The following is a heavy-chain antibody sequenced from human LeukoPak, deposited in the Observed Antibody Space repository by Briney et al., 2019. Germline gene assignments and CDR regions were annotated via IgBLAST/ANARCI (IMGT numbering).Heavy chain of an antibody. CDR2: IYYSGST. CDR3: AREGYYDSSGYYSGRAFDI. CDR1: GGSVSSGSYY. V-gene: IGHV4-61*01. J-gene: IGHJ3*02. D-gene: IGHD3-22*01. Sequence: SETLSLTCTVSGGSVSSGSYYWSWIRQPPGKGLEWIGYIYYSGSTNYNPSLKSRVTISVDTSKNQFSLKLSSVTAADTAVYYCAREGYYDSSGYYSGRAFDIWGQGTMVTVSS.